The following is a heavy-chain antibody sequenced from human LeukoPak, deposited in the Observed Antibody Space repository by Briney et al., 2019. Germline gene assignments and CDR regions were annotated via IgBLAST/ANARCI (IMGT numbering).Heavy chain of an antibody. V-gene: IGHV3-48*03. D-gene: IGHD5/OR15-5a*01. CDR2: ISSSGSTI. Sequence: GGSLRLSCAASGFTFSSYEMNWVRQAPGKGLEWVSYISSSGSTIYYADSVKGRFTISRDNAKNSLYLQMNSLRAEDTAVYYCARGLHGDAFDIWGQGTMVTVSS. J-gene: IGHJ3*02. CDR1: GFTFSSYE. CDR3: ARGLHGDAFDI.